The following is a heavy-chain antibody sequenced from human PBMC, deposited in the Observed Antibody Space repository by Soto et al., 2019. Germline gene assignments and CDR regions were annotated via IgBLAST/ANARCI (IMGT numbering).Heavy chain of an antibody. J-gene: IGHJ5*02. Sequence: SETLSLTCAVSGGSISIGGYCWSWIRQPPGKGLEWIGYMYHSGSTNYNPSLKSRVTISVDTSKNQFSLKLSSVTAADTAVYYCARSPPRYVGLYHYDSSGYGTVNWFDPWGQGTLVTVSS. D-gene: IGHD3-22*01. V-gene: IGHV4-30-2*01. CDR3: ARSPPRYVGLYHYDSSGYGTVNWFDP. CDR1: GGSISIGGYC. CDR2: MYHSGST.